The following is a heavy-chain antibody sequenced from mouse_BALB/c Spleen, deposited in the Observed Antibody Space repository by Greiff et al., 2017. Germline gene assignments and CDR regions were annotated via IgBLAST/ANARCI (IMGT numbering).Heavy chain of an antibody. CDR2: INPGSGGT. CDR1: GYAFTNYL. V-gene: IGHV1-54*03. CDR3: ARRGDGYAMDY. Sequence: VQLQQSGAELVRPGTSVKVSCKASGYAFTNYLIEWVKQRPGQGLEWIGVINPGSGGTNYNEKFKGKATLTADKSSSTAYMQLSSLTSDDSAVYFCARRGDGYAMDYWGQGTSVTVSS. J-gene: IGHJ4*01.